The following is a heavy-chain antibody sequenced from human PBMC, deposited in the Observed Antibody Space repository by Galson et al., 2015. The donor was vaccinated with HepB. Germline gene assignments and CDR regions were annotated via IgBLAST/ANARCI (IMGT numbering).Heavy chain of an antibody. V-gene: IGHV1-18*04. J-gene: IGHJ3*02. CDR2: ISAYNGNT. Sequence: SVKVSCKASGYTFISHGISWVRQAPGQGLEWMGWISAYNGNTNYAQKSQGRITMTTDTSISTAYMELSRLISDDTAVYYCAKDRGRASEVGTVDAFEIWGQGTMVTVSS. CDR1: GYTFISHG. D-gene: IGHD6-13*01. CDR3: AKDRGRASEVGTVDAFEI.